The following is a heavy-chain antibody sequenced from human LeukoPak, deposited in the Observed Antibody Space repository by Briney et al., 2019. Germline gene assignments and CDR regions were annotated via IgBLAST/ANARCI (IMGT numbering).Heavy chain of an antibody. Sequence: GSLRLSCAASGFTFNSYAMSWVRQAPGKGMEWVSGISGSGGSTYYADSVKGRFTISRDNSKNTLYLQMNSLRAEDTAVYYCAKAVYSGSYNYWGQGTLVTVSS. J-gene: IGHJ4*02. CDR1: GFTFNSYA. CDR3: AKAVYSGSYNY. V-gene: IGHV3-23*01. CDR2: ISGSGGST. D-gene: IGHD1-26*01.